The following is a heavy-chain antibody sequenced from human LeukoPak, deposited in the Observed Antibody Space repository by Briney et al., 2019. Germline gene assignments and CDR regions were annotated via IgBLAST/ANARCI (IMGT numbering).Heavy chain of an antibody. Sequence: PGGSPRLSCAASELTVSSSYMSCVRQAPGKVLEWVTVIYSGGTTYYADSVKGRFTISRDNSKNTLYLQMYSLRAEDTAVDYGARDRCGYESSGYYHCNYMDVWGKGTTVTVFS. CDR2: IYSGGTT. J-gene: IGHJ6*03. CDR1: ELTVSSSY. V-gene: IGHV3-53*01. D-gene: IGHD3-22*01. CDR3: ARDRCGYESSGYYHCNYMDV.